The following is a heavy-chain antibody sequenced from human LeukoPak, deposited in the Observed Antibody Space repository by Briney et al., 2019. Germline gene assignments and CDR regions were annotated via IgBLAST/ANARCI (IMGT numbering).Heavy chain of an antibody. D-gene: IGHD5-12*01. V-gene: IGHV3-15*01. CDR3: TTSLSGYDFLFDYWGQGTLVTVSSGMDV. Sequence: WGSLRLSCAASGFTFSNAWMSWVRQAPGKGLEWAGRIKSKTDGGTTDYAAPVKDRFTFSRDDSKNTLYLQMNNLQTEDTAVYYCTTSLSGYDFLFDYWGQGTLVTVSSGMDVWGQGTTVTVSS. CDR1: GFTFSNAW. J-gene: IGHJ6*02. CDR2: IKSKTDGGTT.